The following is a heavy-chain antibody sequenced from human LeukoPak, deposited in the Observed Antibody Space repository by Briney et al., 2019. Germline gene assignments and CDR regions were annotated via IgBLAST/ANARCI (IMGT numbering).Heavy chain of an antibody. J-gene: IGHJ5*02. CDR3: AIRAFGGLALNWFDP. Sequence: ASVKVSCKVSGYTLTEISIHWVRQAPGKGLEWMGGFDPEDGEIINAQKFQDRVTMTEDTSTDTAYLVLSSLRSEDTAVYYCAIRAFGGLALNWFDPWGQGTLVTVSP. D-gene: IGHD3-16*01. CDR1: GYTLTEIS. CDR2: FDPEDGEI. V-gene: IGHV1-24*01.